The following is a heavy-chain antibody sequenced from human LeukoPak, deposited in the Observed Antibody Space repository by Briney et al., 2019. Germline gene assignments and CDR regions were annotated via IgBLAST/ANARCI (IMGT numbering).Heavy chain of an antibody. J-gene: IGHJ4*02. CDR2: IYYSGST. CDR3: ARLGQWLVRGFDY. Sequence: PGGSLRLSCAASGFTVSSNYMSWIRQPPGKGLEWIGSIYYSGSTYYNPSLKSRVTISVDTSKNQSSLKLSSVTAADTAVYYCARLGQWLVRGFDYWGQGTLVTVSS. V-gene: IGHV4-39*01. CDR1: GFTVSSNY. D-gene: IGHD6-19*01.